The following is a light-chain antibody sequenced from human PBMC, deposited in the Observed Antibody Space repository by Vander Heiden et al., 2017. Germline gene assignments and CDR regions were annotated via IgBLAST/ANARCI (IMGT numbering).Light chain of an antibody. CDR2: GAS. J-gene: IGKJ5*01. Sequence: EIVVTQSPGTLSLSPGERAILSCRASQSVSSSYLAWYQQKPGQAPRLLIYGASNRATGIPDRFSGRCSGSDFTRSISRLEPEDFAVYYCHHYGTSPPITFGQGTRLEIK. CDR3: HHYGTSPPIT. V-gene: IGKV3-20*01. CDR1: QSVSSSY.